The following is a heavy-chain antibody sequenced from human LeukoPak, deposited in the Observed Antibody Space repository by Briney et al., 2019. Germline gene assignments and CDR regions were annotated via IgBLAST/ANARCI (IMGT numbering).Heavy chain of an antibody. CDR3: ARASYCGGACYYYFDY. CDR2: INPNSGGT. V-gene: IGHV1-2*02. Sequence: ASVKVSCKASGYTFTGYYMHWVRQAPGQGLEWMGWINPNSGGTNYAQKFQGRVTMTRDTSISTAYMELSRLRSDDTAVYYCARASYCGGACYYYFDYWGQGTLVTVSS. D-gene: IGHD2-21*02. CDR1: GYTFTGYY. J-gene: IGHJ4*02.